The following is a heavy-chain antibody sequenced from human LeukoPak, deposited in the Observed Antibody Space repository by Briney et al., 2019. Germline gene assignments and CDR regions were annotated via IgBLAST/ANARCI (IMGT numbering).Heavy chain of an antibody. D-gene: IGHD5-24*01. CDR1: GYTFTGYY. V-gene: IGHV1-2*06. CDR2: INPNSGGT. Sequence: ASVKVSCKASGYTFTGYYMHWVRQAPGQGLEWMGRINPNSGGTNYAQKFQGRVTMTRDTSISTACMELSRLRSDDTAVYYCATLSTRDGYNTYYYYYYMDVWGKGTTVTVSS. J-gene: IGHJ6*03. CDR3: ATLSTRDGYNTYYYYYYMDV.